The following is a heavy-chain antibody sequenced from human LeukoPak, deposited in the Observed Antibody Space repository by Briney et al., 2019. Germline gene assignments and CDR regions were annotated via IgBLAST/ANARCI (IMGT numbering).Heavy chain of an antibody. D-gene: IGHD4-11*01. CDR3: ARDDSPTLTGPAYYDAFGI. CDR1: GFTFSYYW. J-gene: IGHJ3*02. CDR2: LRPDGRDK. V-gene: IGHV3-7*01. Sequence: PGGSLRLSCAASGFTFSYYWMTWVRQAPGKGLEWVANLRPDGRDKYYADSVKGRFTISRDNAKNSLYLQMNGLRADDTAIYYCARDDSPTLTGPAYYDAFGIWGQGIMVTVSS.